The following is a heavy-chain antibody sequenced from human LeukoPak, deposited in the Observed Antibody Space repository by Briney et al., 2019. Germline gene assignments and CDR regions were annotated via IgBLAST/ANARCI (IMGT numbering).Heavy chain of an antibody. V-gene: IGHV4-4*08. CDR3: ARDYAGSSSWNWLDP. D-gene: IGHD2-2*01. CDR1: GGSISSDY. J-gene: IGHJ5*02. CDR2: IFSSGST. Sequence: SETLSLTCTVSGGSISSDYWTWIRQPPGKGLEWIGYIFSSGSTNSNPSLKSRVTISIDTSKNQFSLKLSSVTAADTAVYYCARDYAGSSSWNWLDPWGQGTLVTVSS.